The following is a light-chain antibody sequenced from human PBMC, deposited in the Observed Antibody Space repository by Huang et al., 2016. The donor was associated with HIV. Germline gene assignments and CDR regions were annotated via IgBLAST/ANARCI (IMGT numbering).Light chain of an antibody. V-gene: IGKV4-1*01. J-gene: IGKJ2*01. CDR2: WAS. Sequence: DIVMTQSPASLAVSLGERATINCKSSQSIFYSSNNRNYLAWYQQKPGQSPKLLIYWASTRESGVPDRFTGSGSGTDFSLSISSLQAEDVALYYCQQYYNAPFTFGQGTKLDIK. CDR3: QQYYNAPFT. CDR1: QSIFYSSNNRNY.